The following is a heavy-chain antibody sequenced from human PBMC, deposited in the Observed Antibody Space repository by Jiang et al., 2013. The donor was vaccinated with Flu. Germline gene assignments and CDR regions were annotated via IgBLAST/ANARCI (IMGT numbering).Heavy chain of an antibody. CDR2: INHSGST. Sequence: LLKPSETLSLTCAVYGGSFSGYYWSWIRQPPGKGLEWIGEINHSGSTNYNPSLKSRVTISVDTSKNQFSLKLSSVTAADTAVYYCAGRYYYDSSGYYGSEIDYWGQGTLVTVSS. V-gene: IGHV4-34*01. CDR1: GGSFSGYY. J-gene: IGHJ4*02. D-gene: IGHD3-22*01. CDR3: AGRYYYDSSGYYGSEIDY.